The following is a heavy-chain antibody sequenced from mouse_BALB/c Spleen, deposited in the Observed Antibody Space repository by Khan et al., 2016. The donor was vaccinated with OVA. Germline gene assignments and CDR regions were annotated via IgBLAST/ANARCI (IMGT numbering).Heavy chain of an antibody. Sequence: VQLKESGGGLVQPGGSRKLSCAASGFTFSDYGLAWVRQAPGKGPEWVAFISSLAYSIYYADTVTGRFTISRENAKNTLYLEMSSLRSEDTAMYYCAMSWAMDYWGQGTSGTVSS. CDR2: ISSLAYSI. CDR3: AMSWAMDY. J-gene: IGHJ4*01. V-gene: IGHV5-15*02. CDR1: GFTFSDYG.